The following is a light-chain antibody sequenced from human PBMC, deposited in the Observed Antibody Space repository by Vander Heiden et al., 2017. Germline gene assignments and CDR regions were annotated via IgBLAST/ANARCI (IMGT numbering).Light chain of an antibody. CDR1: QSIINY. J-gene: IGKJ1*01. V-gene: IGKV1-39*01. CDR2: AAS. Sequence: DTQMTQSPSSLSASVGDRVTIACRASQSIINYLNWYQQKPGKAPKLLIYAASSLQSGVPSRFSGSGSWTDFTLSISSLQPEDFATYYCQQSYSSPRTFGQGTKVEIK. CDR3: QQSYSSPRT.